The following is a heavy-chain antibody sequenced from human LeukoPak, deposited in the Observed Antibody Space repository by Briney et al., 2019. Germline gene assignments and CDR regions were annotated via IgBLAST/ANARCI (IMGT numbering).Heavy chain of an antibody. CDR3: ARRYYYGSSGYNFDY. Sequence: GESLKISCKGSGYSFTSYWIGWVRQMPGKGLEWMGIIYPGDSDTRYSPSFQGQVTISADKSISTAYLQWSSLKASDTAMYYCARRYYYGSSGYNFDYWGQGTLVTVSS. V-gene: IGHV5-51*01. D-gene: IGHD3-22*01. CDR2: IYPGDSDT. J-gene: IGHJ4*02. CDR1: GYSFTSYW.